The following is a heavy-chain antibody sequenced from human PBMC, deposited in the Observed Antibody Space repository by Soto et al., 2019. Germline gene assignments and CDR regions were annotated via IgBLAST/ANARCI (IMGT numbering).Heavy chain of an antibody. CDR3: AKEAATGGYYFDY. CDR2: ISYDGSNK. Sequence: GGSLRLSCAASGFTFSSYGMHWVRQAPGKGLEWVAVISYDGSNKYYADSVKGRFTISRDNSKNTLYLQMNSLRAEDTAVYYCAKEAATGGYYFDYWGQGTLVTVSS. CDR1: GFTFSSYG. D-gene: IGHD3-16*01. J-gene: IGHJ4*02. V-gene: IGHV3-30*18.